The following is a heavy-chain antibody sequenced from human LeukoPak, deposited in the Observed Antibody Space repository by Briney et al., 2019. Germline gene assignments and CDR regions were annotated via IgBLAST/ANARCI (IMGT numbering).Heavy chain of an antibody. Sequence: GGSLRLSCAASGFTFSNYWMTWFRQTPGKGLEWVGNIKPDGSEKYYVDSVKGRFTISRDNAKNSLYLQMNSLRAEDTAVYYCAREGRDYYDSSGYDYWGQGTLVTVSS. V-gene: IGHV3-7*01. J-gene: IGHJ4*02. CDR1: GFTFSNYW. CDR2: IKPDGSEK. D-gene: IGHD3-22*01. CDR3: AREGRDYYDSSGYDY.